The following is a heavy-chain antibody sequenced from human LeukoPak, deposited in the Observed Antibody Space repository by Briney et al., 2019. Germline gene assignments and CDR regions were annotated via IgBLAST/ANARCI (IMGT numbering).Heavy chain of an antibody. CDR1: GFTFSSYS. J-gene: IGHJ5*02. Sequence: GGSLRLSCAAAGFTFSSYSMNWVRQAPGKGLEWVSYISTSSNTIHYADSVKGRFTISRDNAKNSLYLQMSSLRDEDTAVYYCARDRGTSGYLPWGQGTLVTVSS. CDR2: ISTSSNTI. CDR3: ARDRGTSGYLP. D-gene: IGHD3-22*01. V-gene: IGHV3-48*02.